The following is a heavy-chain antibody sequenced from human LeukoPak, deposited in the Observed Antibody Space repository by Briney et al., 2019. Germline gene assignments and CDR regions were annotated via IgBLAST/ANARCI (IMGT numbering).Heavy chain of an antibody. V-gene: IGHV1-69*13. D-gene: IGHD3-10*01. Sequence: ASVKVSCKASGCTFSSYAISWVRQAPGQGLEWMGGIIPIFGTANYAQKFQGRVTITADESTSTAYMELSSLRSEDTAVYYCARGFGELSFDYWGQGTLVTVSS. J-gene: IGHJ4*02. CDR1: GCTFSSYA. CDR2: IIPIFGTA. CDR3: ARGFGELSFDY.